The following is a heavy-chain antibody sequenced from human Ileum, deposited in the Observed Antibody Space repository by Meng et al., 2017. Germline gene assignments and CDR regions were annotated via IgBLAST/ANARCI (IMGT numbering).Heavy chain of an antibody. CDR2: MYPSGTT. CDR3: ARHIAVSGTRGFDS. Sequence: QVLPQEPGPGLGQPSETLSPTGACSGASISRGHWWSWVRQPPGKGLEWIGEMYPSGTTNYNPSLKSRVTISMDTSKNQLSLKLSSVTAADTAVYYCARHIAVSGTRGFDSWGQGTLVTVSS. J-gene: IGHJ4*02. CDR1: GASISRGHW. V-gene: IGHV4-4*02. D-gene: IGHD6-19*01.